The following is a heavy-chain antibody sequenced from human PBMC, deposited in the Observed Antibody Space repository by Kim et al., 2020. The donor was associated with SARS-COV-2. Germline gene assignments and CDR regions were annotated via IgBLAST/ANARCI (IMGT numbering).Heavy chain of an antibody. CDR2: MNPNSGNT. Sequence: ASVKVSCKASGYTFTSYDINWVRQATGQGLEWMGWMNPNSGNTGYAQKFQGRVTMTRNTSISTAYMELSSLRSEDTAVYYCARYVDIVATRVDYYGMDVWGQGTTVTVSS. CDR1: GYTFTSYD. J-gene: IGHJ6*02. CDR3: ARYVDIVATRVDYYGMDV. V-gene: IGHV1-8*01. D-gene: IGHD5-12*01.